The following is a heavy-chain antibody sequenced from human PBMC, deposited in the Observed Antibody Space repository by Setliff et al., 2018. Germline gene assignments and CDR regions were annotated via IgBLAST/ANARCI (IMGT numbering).Heavy chain of an antibody. CDR1: GFTFSTHS. D-gene: IGHD5-18*01. CDR2: ISRSSTYI. V-gene: IGHV3-21*01. J-gene: IGHJ4*02. CDR3: VRVYAYSYGFDS. Sequence: GGSLRLSCAASGFTFSTHSMNWVRQAPGKGLEWVSSISRSSTYIYYADSVKGRFTISRDNAKSSLYLQMNSLRAEDTAVYYCVRVYAYSYGFDSWGQGTQVTV.